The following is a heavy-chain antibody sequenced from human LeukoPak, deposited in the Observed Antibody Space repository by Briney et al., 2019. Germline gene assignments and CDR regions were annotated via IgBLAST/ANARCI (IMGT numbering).Heavy chain of an antibody. CDR1: GLTFSRYW. V-gene: IGHV3-7*01. Sequence: GGSLRLSCAASGLTFSRYWMNWVRQAPGKGLERVANIREDGSEKYYVDSVKGRFTISRDNTKNLLYLEMSSLRAEDTAVYYCGVVYWGQGTLVTVSS. J-gene: IGHJ4*02. CDR3: GVVY. CDR2: IREDGSEK.